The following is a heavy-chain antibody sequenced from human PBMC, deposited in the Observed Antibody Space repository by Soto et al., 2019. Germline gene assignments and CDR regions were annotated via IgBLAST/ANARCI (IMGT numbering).Heavy chain of an antibody. V-gene: IGHV4-59*08. CDR1: GGSISSYY. CDR3: ARVAPTNIVVVPAAKFDP. J-gene: IGHJ5*02. D-gene: IGHD2-2*01. CDR2: IYYSGST. Sequence: KQSQTLSLTCTVSGGSISSYYWSWIRQPPGKGLEWIGYIYYSGSTNYNPSLKSRVTISVDTSKNQFSLKLSSVTAADTAVYYCARVAPTNIVVVPAAKFDPWGQGTLVTVSS.